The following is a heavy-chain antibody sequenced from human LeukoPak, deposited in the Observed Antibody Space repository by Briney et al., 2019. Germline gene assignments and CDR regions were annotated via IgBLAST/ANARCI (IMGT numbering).Heavy chain of an antibody. CDR2: IKQDGSEK. D-gene: IGHD3/OR15-3a*01. Sequence: GGSLRLPCAASGFTFGDTWMNWVRQVPGQGLEWVANIKQDGSEKFYVASVKGRFTISRDNGKSSLYLQMNSLGAEDTALYYCATSYDMGWLIGYWGQGTLVTVSS. CDR3: ATSYDMGWLIGY. V-gene: IGHV3-7*03. J-gene: IGHJ4*02. CDR1: GFTFGDTW.